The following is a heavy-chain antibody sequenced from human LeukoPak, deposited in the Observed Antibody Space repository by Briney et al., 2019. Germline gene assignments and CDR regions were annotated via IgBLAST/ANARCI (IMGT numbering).Heavy chain of an antibody. J-gene: IGHJ4*02. D-gene: IGHD3-10*01. CDR3: ARDLSTSGTYHTRFDY. V-gene: IGHV3-74*01. Sequence: GGSLRLSCAASGFTFSSYWTHWVRQAPGKGLVWVSHINSDGSTTRYADSAKGRFTISRDNAKNTLYLQMNSLRAEDTAVYYCARDLSTSGTYHTRFDYWGQGTLVTVSS. CDR1: GFTFSSYW. CDR2: INSDGSTT.